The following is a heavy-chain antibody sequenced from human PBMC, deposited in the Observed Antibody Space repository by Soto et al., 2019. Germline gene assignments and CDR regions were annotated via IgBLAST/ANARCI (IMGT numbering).Heavy chain of an antibody. D-gene: IGHD3-3*01. CDR2: VTTAGDP. V-gene: IGHV3-13*05. CDR1: GFTFSSYA. CDR3: AKDLHFVTIFGVVLRGYYYGMDV. Sequence: EGQLVESGGGLVEPGGSLRLSCAASGFTFSSYAMHWVRQLSGKGLEWVSVVTTAGDPCYPGSVKGRFTISGENVKNTLYLQMNSLRAEDTAVYYCAKDLHFVTIFGVVLRGYYYGMDVWGQGTTVTVSS. J-gene: IGHJ6*02.